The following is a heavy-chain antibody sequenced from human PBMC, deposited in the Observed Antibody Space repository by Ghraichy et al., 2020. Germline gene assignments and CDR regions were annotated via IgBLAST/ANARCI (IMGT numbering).Heavy chain of an antibody. CDR3: ARGHGYSDYGDSGAYGDYADY. Sequence: GGSLRLSCAASGFTFSSYAMHWLRQAPGKGLEWVAVISYDGSNKFYADSVKGRFTISRDNSKNTLYLQMNSLRGDDTAVYYCARGHGYSDYGDSGAYGDYADYWGQGTLVTVSS. CDR1: GFTFSSYA. CDR2: ISYDGSNK. V-gene: IGHV3-30*04. J-gene: IGHJ4*02. D-gene: IGHD4-17*01.